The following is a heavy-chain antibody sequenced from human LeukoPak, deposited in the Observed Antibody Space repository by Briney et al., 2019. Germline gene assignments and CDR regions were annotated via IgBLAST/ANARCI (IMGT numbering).Heavy chain of an antibody. CDR2: ISYSGTT. V-gene: IGHV4-39*01. CDR1: GGSISSSIHY. J-gene: IGHJ4*02. D-gene: IGHD2-21*02. CDR3: AGLVVGTATIDY. Sequence: SETLSLTCTVSGGSISSSIHYWGWIRQPPGKGLEWIGSISYSGTTYYNPSLKSRVTISVDTSKNQFSLKLRSVTAADTAVYYCAGLVVGTATIDYWGQGTLVTVSS.